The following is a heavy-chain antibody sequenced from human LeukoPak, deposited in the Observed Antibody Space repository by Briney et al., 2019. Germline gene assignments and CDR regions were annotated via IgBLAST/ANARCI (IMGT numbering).Heavy chain of an antibody. CDR3: ARETILAVAGDF. V-gene: IGHV3-48*01. J-gene: IGHJ4*02. CDR1: GFTFNRNN. CDR2: ISSTSITT. Sequence: GGSLRLSCAASGFTFNRNNMNWVRQAPGKGLEWVSYISSTSITTYYADSVKGRFTISRDNAKNSLYLQMNSLRADDTAVYYCARETILAVAGDFWGQGTLVTVSS. D-gene: IGHD6-19*01.